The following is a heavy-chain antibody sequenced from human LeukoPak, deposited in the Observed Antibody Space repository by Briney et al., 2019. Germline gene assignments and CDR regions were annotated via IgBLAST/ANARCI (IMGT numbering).Heavy chain of an antibody. CDR2: ISWNSGSI. Sequence: GRSLRLSCAASGFTFDDYVMHWVRQAPGKGLEWVSGISWNSGSIGYADSVKGRFTISRDNAKNSLYLQMNSLRAEDTALYYCAKAMGYYYYYGMDVWGQGTTVTVSS. V-gene: IGHV3-9*01. J-gene: IGHJ6*02. CDR3: AKAMGYYYYYGMDV. CDR1: GFTFDDYV.